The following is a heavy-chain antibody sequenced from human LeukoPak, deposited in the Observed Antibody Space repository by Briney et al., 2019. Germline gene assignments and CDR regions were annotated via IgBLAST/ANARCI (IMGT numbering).Heavy chain of an antibody. CDR1: GYSFYAYW. D-gene: IGHD1-26*01. Sequence: GESLKISCKGSGYSFYAYWIGWLRQMPGKGLEWMGIIYPDDSDTRYSPSFQGQVTISADKSISTVYLQWSSLKASDTAMYYCARNSGTENNFDYWGQGTLVTVSS. J-gene: IGHJ4*02. CDR3: ARNSGTENNFDY. V-gene: IGHV5-51*01. CDR2: IYPDDSDT.